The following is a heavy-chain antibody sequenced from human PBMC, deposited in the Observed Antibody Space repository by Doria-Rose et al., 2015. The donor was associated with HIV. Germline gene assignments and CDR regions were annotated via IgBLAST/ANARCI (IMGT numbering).Heavy chain of an antibody. CDR3: ARFRPSRGIYYSLDV. V-gene: IGHV4-4*09. D-gene: IGHD3-10*01. Sequence: QVQLQESGPGLVKPAETLSLTCTVSGGSISSYYWNWVRQPPGKGLEWIGYIYSSGSPHYNPSLKSRVTISIDTSKNQFSLKLSSVTAADTAVYYCARFRPSRGIYYSLDVGGKGTTVTVSS. CDR1: GGSISSYY. J-gene: IGHJ6*03. CDR2: IYSSGSP.